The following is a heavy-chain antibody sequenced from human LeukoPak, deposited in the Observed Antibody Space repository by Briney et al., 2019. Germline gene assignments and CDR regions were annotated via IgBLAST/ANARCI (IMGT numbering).Heavy chain of an antibody. CDR1: RFTFSHCA. Sequence: GVPLRFTFEASRFTFSHCAKHWVRDVPVKGLEWVAVISHDGRNKYYADSVKGRFTISRDNFKNTVYLQMNSLRAEDAAVYYCAIDSQERDVVVVPSTIRGGIDYWGQGILVTVSS. V-gene: IGHV3-30*04. J-gene: IGHJ4*02. D-gene: IGHD2-2*02. CDR3: AIDSQERDVVVVPSTIRGGIDY. CDR2: ISHDGRNK.